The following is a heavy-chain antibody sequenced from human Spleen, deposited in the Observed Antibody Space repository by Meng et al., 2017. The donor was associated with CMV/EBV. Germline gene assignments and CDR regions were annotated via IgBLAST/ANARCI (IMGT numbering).Heavy chain of an antibody. CDR2: IYSGGST. V-gene: IGHV3-66*02. CDR1: GFTFSSYE. CDR3: ARGDYQLLWGF. Sequence: GESLKISCAASGFTFSSYEMNWVRQAPGKGLEWVSVIYSGGSTYYADSVKGRFIISRDNSKNTLYLHMNSLKIEDTAVYYCARGDYQLLWGFWGQGTLVTVSS. J-gene: IGHJ4*02. D-gene: IGHD2-2*01.